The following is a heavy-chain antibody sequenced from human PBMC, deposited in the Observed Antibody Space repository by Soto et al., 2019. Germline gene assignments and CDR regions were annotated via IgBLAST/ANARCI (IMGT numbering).Heavy chain of an antibody. CDR1: GGSISSYY. V-gene: IGHV4-59*01. Sequence: SETLSLTCTVSGGSISSYYWSWIRQPPGKGLEWIGYIYYSGSTNYNPSLTSRVTISVDTSKNQFSLKLSSVTAADTAVYYCARDTIAAAGNYYYYYGMDVWGQGTTVTVSS. D-gene: IGHD6-13*01. CDR3: ARDTIAAAGNYYYYYGMDV. J-gene: IGHJ6*02. CDR2: IYYSGST.